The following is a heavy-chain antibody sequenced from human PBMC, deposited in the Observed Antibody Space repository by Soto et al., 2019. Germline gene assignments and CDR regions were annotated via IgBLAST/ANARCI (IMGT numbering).Heavy chain of an antibody. CDR2: ISPNSGAT. Sequence: SVKVSCKASGYTFTDYYIHWVRQAPGQGLEWLGWISPNSGATNHAQRFQGRVTLTRDTSINTAYMDLSRLTSADTALYYCAKGMPIGNTPANLDSWGPGTLVTVSS. J-gene: IGHJ4*02. CDR1: GYTFTDYY. CDR3: AKGMPIGNTPANLDS. V-gene: IGHV1-2*02. D-gene: IGHD1-1*01.